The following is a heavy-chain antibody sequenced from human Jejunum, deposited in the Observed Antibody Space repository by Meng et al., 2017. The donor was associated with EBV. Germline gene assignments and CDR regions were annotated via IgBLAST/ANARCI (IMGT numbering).Heavy chain of an antibody. J-gene: IGHJ4*02. CDR2: INQVGST. V-gene: IGHV4-4*02. CDR1: TDFISSYEW. Sequence: QVQLQESAPGLVKPSGTLSLTCAVSTDFISSYEWWSWVRQPPGKGLEWLGEINQVGSTYYNPSLKSRVTISIDTSKRQFSLRLNSMTAADTAVYYCARASSERLLDYWGQGTLVTVSS. D-gene: IGHD1-14*01. CDR3: ARASSERLLDY.